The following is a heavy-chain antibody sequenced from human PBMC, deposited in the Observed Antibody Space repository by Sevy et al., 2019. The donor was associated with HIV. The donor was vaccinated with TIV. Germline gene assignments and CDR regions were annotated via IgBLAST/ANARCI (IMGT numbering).Heavy chain of an antibody. J-gene: IGHJ6*02. D-gene: IGHD3-9*01. CDR3: AMDMGGIETFDYYSYYSMDV. V-gene: IGHV3-9*01. CDR2: ISWNSATM. CDR1: GFAFDDYA. Sequence: GGSLRLSCAASGFAFDDYAMHWVRQVPGKGLEWVSGISWNSATMGYADSVKGRITISRDKAKNSLFLQMNSLRAEDTGLYYCAMDMGGIETFDYYSYYSMDVWGQWTTVNVSS.